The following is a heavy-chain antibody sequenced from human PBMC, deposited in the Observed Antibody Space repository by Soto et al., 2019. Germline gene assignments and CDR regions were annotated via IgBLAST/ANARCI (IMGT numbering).Heavy chain of an antibody. CDR1: GGTFSDFA. D-gene: IGHD3-16*01. CDR2: IVPRFGSP. CDR3: ARGAKPLRLGKYSSSAMEI. V-gene: IGHV1-69*06. Sequence: QVQLVQSGAEVRKPGSSLMVSCKASGGTFSDFAFSWLRQAPGQGLEWMGGIVPRFGSPNYAQKFGGRVPIAADTSTNTVYMELSSLRSDDTAVYFCARGAKPLRLGKYSSSAMEIWGQGTSIIVSS. J-gene: IGHJ6*02.